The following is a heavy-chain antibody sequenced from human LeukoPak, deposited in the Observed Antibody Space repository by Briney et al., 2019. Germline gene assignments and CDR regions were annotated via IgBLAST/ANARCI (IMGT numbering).Heavy chain of an antibody. CDR3: ARVWSLDDYYDSSGYALGAFDI. J-gene: IGHJ3*02. V-gene: IGHV4-30-2*01. CDR1: GGSISSGGYS. Sequence: SETLSLTCAVSGGSISSGGYSWSWIRQPPGKGLEWIGYIYHSGSTYYNPSLKSRVTISVDRSKNQFSLKLSSVTAADTAVYYCARVWSLDDYYDSSGYALGAFDIWGQGTMVTVSS. CDR2: IYHSGST. D-gene: IGHD3-22*01.